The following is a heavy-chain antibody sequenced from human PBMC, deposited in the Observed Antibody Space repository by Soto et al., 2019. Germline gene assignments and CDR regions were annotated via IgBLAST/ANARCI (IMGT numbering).Heavy chain of an antibody. CDR3: AHGLRPAGEYFDL. J-gene: IGHJ2*01. D-gene: IGHD3-10*01. Sequence: QVQLQESGPGLVKPSQTLSLTCTVSGGSISSGGYYWSWIRQHPGKGLEWIGYIYYSGRTYYNPSLKSRVTISVDTSKNQFSLKLSSVTAADTAVYYCAHGLRPAGEYFDLWGRGTLVTVSS. V-gene: IGHV4-31*03. CDR1: GGSISSGGYY. CDR2: IYYSGRT.